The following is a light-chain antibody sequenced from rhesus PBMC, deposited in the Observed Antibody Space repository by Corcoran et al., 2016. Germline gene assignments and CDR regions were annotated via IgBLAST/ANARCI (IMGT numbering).Light chain of an antibody. V-gene: IGLV2-23*01. Sequence: QAALTQPPSVSGSPGQSVTMSCTGTSSDIGGYNYLSWYQQHPGKAPKLIIYDVLKRPSGVSDRFSGSKSGNTASLTISGLQAEDEADYYCFSYAGSNTFSFGGGTRLTVL. J-gene: IGLJ1*01. CDR1: SSDIGGYNY. CDR3: FSYAGSNTFS. CDR2: DVL.